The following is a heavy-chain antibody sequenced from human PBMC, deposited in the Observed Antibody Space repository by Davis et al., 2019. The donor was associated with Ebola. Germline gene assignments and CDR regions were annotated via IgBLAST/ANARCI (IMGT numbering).Heavy chain of an antibody. J-gene: IGHJ4*02. CDR2: IYYSGST. CDR3: ARARRSGYDSVY. CDR1: GGSISSSSYY. V-gene: IGHV4-39*07. Sequence: MPSETLSLTCTVSGGSISSSSYYWGWIRQPPGKGLAWIGSIYYSGSTYYNPSLKSRVTISVDTSKNQFSLKLSSVTAADTAVYYCARARRSGYDSVYWGQGTLVTVSS. D-gene: IGHD5-12*01.